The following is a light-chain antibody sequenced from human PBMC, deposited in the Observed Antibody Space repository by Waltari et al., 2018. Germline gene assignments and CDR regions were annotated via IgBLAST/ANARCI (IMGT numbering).Light chain of an antibody. CDR3: LQALQTPLFA. CDR2: LDS. CDR1: QSLLHSNGYNF. J-gene: IGKJ3*01. V-gene: IGKV2-28*01. Sequence: DIVMTQSPLSLPVTPGEPASISCRSSQSLLHSNGYNFLDWFLQKPGQSPHLLIYLDSNLASGVPDRFSGSASGTDFALKNSRVETEDVGVYHCLQALQTPLFALGPGTKVHIK.